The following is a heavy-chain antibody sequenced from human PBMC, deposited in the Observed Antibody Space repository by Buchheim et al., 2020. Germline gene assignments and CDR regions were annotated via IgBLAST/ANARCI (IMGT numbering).Heavy chain of an antibody. CDR3: AKSLDSSSYYPIDSFDI. Sequence: EVQLLESGGGLVQPGGSLRLSCAVPGFTFSTYAMNWVRQAPGKGLEWVSTITGRGDSTYYADSVRGRFTISRDNSENTLYLQMNILRADDTAAYYCAKSLDSSSYYPIDSFDIWGQGT. V-gene: IGHV3-23*01. CDR1: GFTFSTYA. J-gene: IGHJ3*02. D-gene: IGHD3-22*01. CDR2: ITGRGDST.